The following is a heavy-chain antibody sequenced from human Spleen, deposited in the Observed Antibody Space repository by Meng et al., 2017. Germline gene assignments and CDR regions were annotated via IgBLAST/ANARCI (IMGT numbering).Heavy chain of an antibody. D-gene: IGHD1-1*01. J-gene: IGHJ4*02. CDR2: ISWNSGNI. CDR1: GFTFDDYA. CDR3: AKDRRWNGDFDY. V-gene: IGHV3-9*01. Sequence: GGSLRLSCAASGFTFDDYAMHWVRQAPGKGLEWVSAISWNSGNIGYADSVKGRFTISRDNAKNSLYLQMNSLKSEDTALYYCAKDRRWNGDFDYWGQGTLVTVSS.